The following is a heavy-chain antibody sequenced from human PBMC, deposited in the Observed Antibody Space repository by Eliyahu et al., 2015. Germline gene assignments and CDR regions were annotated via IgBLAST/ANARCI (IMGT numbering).Heavy chain of an antibody. V-gene: IGHV4-31*03. Sequence: QVQLQESGPGLVKPSQTLSLTCTVSGCPISRGGYYWSXIRQHPGKGLEWIGYIYYXGSTYYNPSLKSRVTISVDTSKNQFSLKLSSVTAADTAVYYCARDVAWRECSSTSCPYYYGMDVWGQGTTVTVSS. CDR3: ARDVAWRECSSTSCPYYYGMDV. CDR1: GCPISRGGYY. D-gene: IGHD2-2*01. CDR2: IYYXGST. J-gene: IGHJ6*02.